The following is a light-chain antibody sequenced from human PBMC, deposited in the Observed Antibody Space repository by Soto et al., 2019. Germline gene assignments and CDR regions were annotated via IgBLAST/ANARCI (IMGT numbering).Light chain of an antibody. J-gene: IGKJ1*01. CDR3: QHYDSSPWT. CDR2: GAS. CDR1: QSVSSSY. V-gene: IGKV3-20*01. Sequence: EIVLTQSPGTLSLSPGERATLSCRASQSVSSSYLAWYQQKPGQAPRLLIYGASSRATGIPDRFSGSGSGTDFTLTINRLEHEDFAVYYCQHYDSSPWTFGQGTKVEIK.